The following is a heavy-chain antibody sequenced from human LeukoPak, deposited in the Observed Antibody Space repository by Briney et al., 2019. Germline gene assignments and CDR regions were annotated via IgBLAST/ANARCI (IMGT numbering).Heavy chain of an antibody. J-gene: IGHJ5*02. V-gene: IGHV4-39*07. CDR3: ARDLYSSSSGNWFDP. Sequence: SETLSLTCTVSGGSISSSSYCWGWIRQPPGKGLEWIGSIYYSGSTYYNPSLKSRVTISVDTSKNQFSLKLSSVTAADTAVYYCARDLYSSSSGNWFDPWGQGTLVTVSS. CDR1: GGSISSSSYC. CDR2: IYYSGST. D-gene: IGHD6-6*01.